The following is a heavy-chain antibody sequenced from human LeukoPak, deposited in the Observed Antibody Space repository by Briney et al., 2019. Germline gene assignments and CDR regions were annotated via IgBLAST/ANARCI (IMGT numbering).Heavy chain of an antibody. Sequence: ASVKVSCKASGYTFTSYGISWVRQAPGQGLEWMGWISAYNGNTNYAQKLQGRVTMTTDTSTSTAYMELRSLRSDDTAVYYCARVSYYDSSGYYTGFDYWGQGTLVTVSS. CDR2: ISAYNGNT. CDR1: GYTFTSYG. CDR3: ARVSYYDSSGYYTGFDY. D-gene: IGHD3-22*01. V-gene: IGHV1-18*01. J-gene: IGHJ4*02.